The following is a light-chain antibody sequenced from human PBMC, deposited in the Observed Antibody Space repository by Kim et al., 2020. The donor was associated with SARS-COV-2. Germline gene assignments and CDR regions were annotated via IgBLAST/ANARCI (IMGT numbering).Light chain of an antibody. V-gene: IGKV1-5*03. Sequence: ACVGERDHHSCRASESIGILLAVYEQKPGKAHNLLFYKASILETGAPSSFSGSESGTEFTLPITSLQPDDFATYYCPQYSNSLYCFGQGTNLEL. CDR1: ESIGIL. CDR3: PQYSNSLYC. CDR2: KAS. J-gene: IGKJ2*03.